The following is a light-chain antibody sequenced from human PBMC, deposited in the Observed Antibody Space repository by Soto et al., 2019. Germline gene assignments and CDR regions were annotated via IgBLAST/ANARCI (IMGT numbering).Light chain of an antibody. V-gene: IGLV1-40*01. Sequence: QAVVTQPPSVSGAPGQRVTISCTGSSSNFGAGYDVHWYQQLPGTAPKLLIYGNTNRPSGVPDRFSGSKSGTSASLAITGLQAADEADYFCHSYDSSLSDWVFGGGTKLTVL. CDR2: GNT. J-gene: IGLJ3*02. CDR3: HSYDSSLSDWV. CDR1: SSNFGAGYD.